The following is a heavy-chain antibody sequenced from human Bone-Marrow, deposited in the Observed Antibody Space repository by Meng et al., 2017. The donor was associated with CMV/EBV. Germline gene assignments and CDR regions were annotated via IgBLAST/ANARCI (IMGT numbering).Heavy chain of an antibody. D-gene: IGHD1-26*01. Sequence: GESLKISCAASGFTFSSYWMSWVRQAPGKGLEWVANIKQDGSEKYYVDSVKGRFTISRDNAKNSLYLQMNSLRAEDTAVYYCAREGYWAYYFDKWGQGTLVTVSS. V-gene: IGHV3-7*01. CDR2: IKQDGSEK. CDR1: GFTFSSYW. J-gene: IGHJ4*02. CDR3: AREGYWAYYFDK.